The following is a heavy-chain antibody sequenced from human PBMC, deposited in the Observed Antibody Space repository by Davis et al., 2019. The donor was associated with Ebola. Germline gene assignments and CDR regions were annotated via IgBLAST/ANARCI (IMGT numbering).Heavy chain of an antibody. CDR2: MNPNSGNT. CDR1: GYTFTSYD. V-gene: IGHV1-8*01. CDR3: ARELIVDYGGNSDAFDI. D-gene: IGHD4-23*01. Sequence: ASVKVSCKASGYTFTSYDINWVRQATGQGLEWMGWMNPNSGNTGYAQKFQGRVTMTRNTSISTAYMELSSLRSEDTAVYYCARELIVDYGGNSDAFDIWGQGTMVTVSS. J-gene: IGHJ3*02.